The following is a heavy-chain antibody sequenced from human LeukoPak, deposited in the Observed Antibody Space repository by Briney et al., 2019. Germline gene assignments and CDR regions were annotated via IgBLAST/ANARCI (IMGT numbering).Heavy chain of an antibody. CDR2: IYPGDSDT. Sequence: LGESLKISCKGSGYRFPIYWIGWVRQMPGKGLEWMGIIYPGDSDTRYSPSFQGQVTISADKSISTAYLQWSSLKASDTAMYYCATLTSSYYYDSSGYGYWGQGTLVTVSS. D-gene: IGHD3-22*01. J-gene: IGHJ4*02. CDR1: GYRFPIYW. V-gene: IGHV5-51*01. CDR3: ATLTSSYYYDSSGYGY.